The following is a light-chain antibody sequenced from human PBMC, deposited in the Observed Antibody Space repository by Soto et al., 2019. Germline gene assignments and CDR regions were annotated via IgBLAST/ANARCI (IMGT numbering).Light chain of an antibody. Sequence: DIQMTQSPSSLSASVGDRVTITCRASQGISNFVAWYQQIPGKVPQLLISGASTLRSGVSSRFSGSGSGTDFTLTINNLQPEDVGTYYCQKYNRAPFTFGPGTKVGIK. CDR3: QKYNRAPFT. V-gene: IGKV1-27*01. J-gene: IGKJ3*01. CDR1: QGISNF. CDR2: GAS.